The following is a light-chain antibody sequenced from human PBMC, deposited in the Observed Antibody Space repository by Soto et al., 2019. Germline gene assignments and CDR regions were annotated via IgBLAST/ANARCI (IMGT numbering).Light chain of an antibody. CDR2: GAS. CDR3: QQYGSSPLT. V-gene: IGKV3-20*01. Sequence: EIVLTQSPGTLSLSPGARAPLSCRASQSVSSSYLAWYQQKSGQAPRLLIYGASNRATGIPDRFSGSGSGTDFTLTISRLEPEDFAVYYCQQYGSSPLTFGQGTRLEIK. J-gene: IGKJ5*01. CDR1: QSVSSSY.